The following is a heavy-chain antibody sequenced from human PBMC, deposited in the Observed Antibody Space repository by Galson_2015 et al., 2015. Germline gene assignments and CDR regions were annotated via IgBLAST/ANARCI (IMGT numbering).Heavy chain of an antibody. CDR3: ARSGGRIAHYDFWSGMPLGY. Sequence: QSGAEVKKPGESLRISCKGSGYSFTSYWISWVRQMPGKGLEWMGRIDPSDSYTNYSPSFQGHVTISADKSISTAYLQWSSLKASDTAMYYCARSGGRIAHYDFWSGMPLGYWGQGTLVTVSS. CDR1: GYSFTSYW. D-gene: IGHD3-3*01. J-gene: IGHJ4*02. CDR2: IDPSDSYT. V-gene: IGHV5-10-1*01.